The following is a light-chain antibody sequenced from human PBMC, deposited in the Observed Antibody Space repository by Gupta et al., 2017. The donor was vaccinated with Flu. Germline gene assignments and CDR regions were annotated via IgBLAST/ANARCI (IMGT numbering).Light chain of an antibody. J-gene: IGLJ3*02. Sequence: GQTARITWGGNNIGSKSVHWYQQKPGQAPVLVVYDDSARPSGIPERFSGSNSGNTATLTISRVEAGDEADYYCHVWDSSSDHGVFGGGTKLTVL. CDR3: HVWDSSSDHGV. CDR2: DDS. V-gene: IGLV3-21*02. CDR1: NIGSKS.